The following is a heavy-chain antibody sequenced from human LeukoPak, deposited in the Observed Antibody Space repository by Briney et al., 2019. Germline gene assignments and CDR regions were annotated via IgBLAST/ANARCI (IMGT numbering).Heavy chain of an antibody. V-gene: IGHV3-23*01. J-gene: IGHJ5*02. CDR1: GFSFTGHA. Sequence: GGSLRLSCAASGFSFTGHAMSWVRQAPGKGLEWVAAISGSGGSTYYADSVKGRFTISRDNSKDTLDLHMNSLRTEDTAEYYCAKGLDTSIFRWFDPWGQGTLVTVSS. CDR3: AKGLDTSIFRWFDP. CDR2: ISGSGGST. D-gene: IGHD5-18*01.